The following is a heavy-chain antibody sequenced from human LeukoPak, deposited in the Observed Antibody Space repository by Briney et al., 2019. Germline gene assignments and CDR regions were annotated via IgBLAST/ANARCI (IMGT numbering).Heavy chain of an antibody. Sequence: PGGSLRLSCAASGFIFSNYWMSWVRQVPGKGLEWVANIKQDGSEKYYVDSVKGRFTISRDNAKNSLYLQMNSLRDEDTAVSYCARDPRFFQDWGQGTLVTVSS. J-gene: IGHJ1*01. CDR3: ARDPRFFQD. D-gene: IGHD3-3*01. CDR2: IKQDGSEK. CDR1: GFIFSNYW. V-gene: IGHV3-7*01.